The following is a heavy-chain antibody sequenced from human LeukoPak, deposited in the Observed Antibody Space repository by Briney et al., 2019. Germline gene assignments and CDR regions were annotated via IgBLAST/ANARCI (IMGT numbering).Heavy chain of an antibody. V-gene: IGHV4-4*07. CDR1: GVSISGYY. Sequence: KPSETLSLTCTVSGVSISGYYWSWIRQPAGKGLEWVARIYSSGSTTYNPYLKSRVTMSVHTSKNQFSLKLSSVPAADTAVYYCARDRVGTTDYWGQGTLVSVFS. J-gene: IGHJ4*02. CDR2: IYSSGST. D-gene: IGHD1-1*01. CDR3: ARDRVGTTDY.